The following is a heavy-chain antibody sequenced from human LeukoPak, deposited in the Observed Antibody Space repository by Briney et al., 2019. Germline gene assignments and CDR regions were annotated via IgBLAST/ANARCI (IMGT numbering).Heavy chain of an antibody. V-gene: IGHV3-21*01. CDR1: GFTFSTYA. Sequence: GGSLRLSCAGSGFTFSTYAMHWVRQAPGKGLEWVSSISSSSSYIYYADSVKGRFTISRDNAKNSLYLQMNSLRAEDTAVYYCARSDGLDYWGQGTLVTVSS. D-gene: IGHD5-24*01. CDR3: ARSDGLDY. J-gene: IGHJ4*02. CDR2: ISSSSSYI.